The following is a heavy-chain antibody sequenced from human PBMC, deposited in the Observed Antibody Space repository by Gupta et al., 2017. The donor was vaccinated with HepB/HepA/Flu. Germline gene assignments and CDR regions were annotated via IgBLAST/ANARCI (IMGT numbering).Heavy chain of an antibody. J-gene: IGHJ4*02. CDR2: IWYDGITK. D-gene: IGHD3/OR15-3a*01. CDR1: GFPFISYG. CDR3: ARESGKEFHSDFYFDN. Sequence: QVQLVESGGDVVQPGGSLSLSCVASGFPFISYGMHGLRQAPGKGLEWVAVIWYDGITKYYADSVKGRFTVSRDNSKNTLNLQMNSLRAEDTAIYYCARESGKEFHSDFYFDNWGQGTLVTVSS. V-gene: IGHV3-33*01.